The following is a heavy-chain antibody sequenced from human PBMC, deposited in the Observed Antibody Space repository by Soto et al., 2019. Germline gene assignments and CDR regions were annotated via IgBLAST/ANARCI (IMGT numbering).Heavy chain of an antibody. D-gene: IGHD6-13*01. CDR2: IWYDGSKK. CDR3: ARVISVGTSYNWFDP. Sequence: GGSLRLSCAASGFTFSSYGMHWVRQAPGKGLEWVAVIWYDGSKKYYADSVKGRFTISRDNSKNTLYLQMNSLRAEDTAVYYCARVISVGTSYNWFDPWGQGTLVTVSS. J-gene: IGHJ5*02. V-gene: IGHV3-33*01. CDR1: GFTFSSYG.